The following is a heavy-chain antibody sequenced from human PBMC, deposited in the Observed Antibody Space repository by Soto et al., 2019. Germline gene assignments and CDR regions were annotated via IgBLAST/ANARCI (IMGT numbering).Heavy chain of an antibody. J-gene: IGHJ6*02. CDR1: GFSLSTSGVG. CDR2: LFSNDDK. CDR3: PHMRGSGLFGMYV. Sequence: QITLKESGPTLMKPTQTLTLTCAFPGFSLSTSGVGVGWVRKPPGKALEWLALLFSNDDKRYNPSLMSMLTINKDTSKSQLVLTMTNIDPVDTATYYCPHMRGSGLFGMYVWGQGTTVTVSS. V-gene: IGHV2-5*01. D-gene: IGHD3-10*01.